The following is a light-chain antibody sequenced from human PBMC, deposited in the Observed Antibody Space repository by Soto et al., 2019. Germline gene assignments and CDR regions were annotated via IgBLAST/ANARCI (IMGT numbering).Light chain of an antibody. J-gene: IGLJ2*01. CDR3: SSARGYSIWV. CDR2: DVS. Sequence: QSVLTQPRSVSGSPGQSVTISCTGTSSDVGGYNYVSWYQQHPGKAPKVMIYDVSKRPSGVPDRFSGSKSGNTASLTISGHEDDDDDDYYCSSARGYSIWVFGGGTKLTVL. V-gene: IGLV2-11*01. CDR1: SSDVGGYNY.